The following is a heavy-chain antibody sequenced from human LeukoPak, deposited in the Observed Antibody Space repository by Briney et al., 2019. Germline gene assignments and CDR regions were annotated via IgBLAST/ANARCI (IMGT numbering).Heavy chain of an antibody. Sequence: SETLSLTCTVSGGSISSGGYYWSWIRQHPGKGLEWIGYIYYSGSTYYNPSLKSRVTISVDTSKNQFSLKLSSVTAADTAVYYCAVRLGVYGRRRGYFDYWGQGTLVTVSS. J-gene: IGHJ4*02. D-gene: IGHD5/OR15-5a*01. CDR1: GGSISSGGYY. CDR2: IYYSGST. CDR3: AVRLGVYGRRRGYFDY. V-gene: IGHV4-31*03.